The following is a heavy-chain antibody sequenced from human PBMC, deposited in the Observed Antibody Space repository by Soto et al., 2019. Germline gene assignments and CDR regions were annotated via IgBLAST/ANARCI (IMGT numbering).Heavy chain of an antibody. Sequence: SLTLSLTCTVSGGSISSSSDYGGWISQPPGKGLEWMGSIYYSGSPDDNPSPKSRVTISVDTSKNQFSLKLSSVTAADTAVYYCARRLYYDSSGFEGGGMDVWGQGTTVTVSS. J-gene: IGHJ6*02. CDR2: IYYSGSP. CDR3: ARRLYYDSSGFEGGGMDV. CDR1: GGSISSSSDY. V-gene: IGHV4-39*01. D-gene: IGHD3-22*01.